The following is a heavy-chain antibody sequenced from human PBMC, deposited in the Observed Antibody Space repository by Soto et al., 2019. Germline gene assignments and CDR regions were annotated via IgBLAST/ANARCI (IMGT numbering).Heavy chain of an antibody. J-gene: IGHJ4*02. CDR1: GFTFSSYS. CDR3: ARVPALELRYFDWLLYDLDY. V-gene: IGHV3-48*01. CDR2: ISSSSSTI. Sequence: PGGSLRLSCAASGFTFSSYSMNWVRQAPGKGLEWVSYISSSSSTIYYADSVKGRFTISRDNAKNSLYLQMNSLRAEDTAVYYCARVPALELRYFDWLLYDLDYWGQGTLVTVSS. D-gene: IGHD3-9*01.